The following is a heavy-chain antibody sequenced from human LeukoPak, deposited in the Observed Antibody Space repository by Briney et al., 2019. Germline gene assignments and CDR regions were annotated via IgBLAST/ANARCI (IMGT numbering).Heavy chain of an antibody. CDR3: ARMIRALGYMDV. D-gene: IGHD3-22*01. CDR2: INHSGST. J-gene: IGHJ6*03. Sequence: SETLSLTCAVYGGSFNGYYWSWIRQPPGKGLEWIGEINHSGSTNYNPSLKSRVTISVDTSKNQFSLKLSSVTSADTAVYYCARMIRALGYMDVWGKGTTVTVSS. CDR1: GGSFNGYY. V-gene: IGHV4-34*01.